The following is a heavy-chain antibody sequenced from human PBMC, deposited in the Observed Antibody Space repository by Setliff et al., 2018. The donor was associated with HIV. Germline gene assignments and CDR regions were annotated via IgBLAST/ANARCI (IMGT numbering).Heavy chain of an antibody. CDR2: VDPEDGET. D-gene: IGHD6-19*01. CDR1: GYSFTTYF. J-gene: IGHJ4*02. V-gene: IGHV1-69-2*01. CDR3: GTVRIAVPDDFDF. Sequence: SCKASGYSFTTYFVHWVRQAPGKGLEWMGRVDPEDGETIYAERFRGRISLTVDKSTGTAYMELNRLRSEDTAVYYCGTVRIAVPDDFDFWGQGTLVTVSS.